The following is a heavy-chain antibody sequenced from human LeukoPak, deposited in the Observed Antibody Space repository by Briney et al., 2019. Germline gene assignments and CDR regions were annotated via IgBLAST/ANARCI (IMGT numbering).Heavy chain of an antibody. J-gene: IGHJ4*02. Sequence: GASVKVSCKASGYTSTGYYMHWVRQAPGQGLEWMGWINPNSGGTNYAQKFQGRVTMTRDTSISTAYMELSRLRSDDTAVYYCARRVGATSPLIYWGQGTLVTVSS. CDR2: INPNSGGT. D-gene: IGHD1-26*01. V-gene: IGHV1-2*02. CDR3: ARRVGATSPLIY. CDR1: GYTSTGYY.